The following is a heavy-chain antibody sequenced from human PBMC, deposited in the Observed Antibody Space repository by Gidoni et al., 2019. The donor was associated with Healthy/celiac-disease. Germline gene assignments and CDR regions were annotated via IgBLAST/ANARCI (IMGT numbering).Heavy chain of an antibody. V-gene: IGHV1-69*01. Sequence: QVQLVQSGAEVKKPGSSVKVSCKASGGTFSSYAIRWVRQAPGQGLEWMGGIIPIFGTANYAQKFQGRVTITAGESTSTAYMELSSLRSEDTAVYYCASSPGGCSSTSCYSPYYYGMDVWGQGTTVTVSS. CDR1: GGTFSSYA. J-gene: IGHJ6*02. CDR2: IIPIFGTA. D-gene: IGHD2-2*02. CDR3: ASSPGGCSSTSCYSPYYYGMDV.